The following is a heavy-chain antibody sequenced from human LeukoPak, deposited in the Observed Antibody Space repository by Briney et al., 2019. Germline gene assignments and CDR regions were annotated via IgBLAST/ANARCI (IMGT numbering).Heavy chain of an antibody. CDR2: IYYSGST. CDR1: GGSISSYY. CDR3: ASSPGIAAAWGHYYFDY. Sequence: SETLSLTCTVSGGSISSYYWSWIRQPPGKGLEWIGYIYYSGSTNYNPSLKSRVTISVDTSKNQFSLKLSSVTAADTAVYYCASSPGIAAAWGHYYFDYWGQGTLVTVSS. J-gene: IGHJ4*02. D-gene: IGHD6-13*01. V-gene: IGHV4-59*01.